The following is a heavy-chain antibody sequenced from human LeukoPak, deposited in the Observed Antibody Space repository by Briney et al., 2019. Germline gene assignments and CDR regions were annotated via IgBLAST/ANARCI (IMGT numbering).Heavy chain of an antibody. V-gene: IGHV1-24*01. CDR1: GYTLTELS. CDR2: FDPEDGET. J-gene: IGHJ1*01. Sequence: VSVKVSCKVSGYTLTELSMHWVRQAPGKGLEWTGGFDPEDGETIYAQKFQGRVTMTEDTSTDTAYMELSSLRSEDTAVYYCATDSGSYYAEYFQHWGQGTLVTVPS. D-gene: IGHD1-26*01. CDR3: ATDSGSYYAEYFQH.